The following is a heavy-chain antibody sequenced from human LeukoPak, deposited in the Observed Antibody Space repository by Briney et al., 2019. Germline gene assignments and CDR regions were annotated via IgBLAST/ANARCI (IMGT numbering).Heavy chain of an antibody. Sequence: GGSLRLSCAASGFSFTSYAMTWVRQAPGKGLEWVSAISGSGGSTYYADSVKGRFTISRDNSKNTLYLQMNSLRAEDTAVYYCAKNADTAMDNYFDYWGQGTLVTVSS. CDR2: ISGSGGST. CDR3: AKNADTAMDNYFDY. D-gene: IGHD5-18*01. V-gene: IGHV3-23*01. J-gene: IGHJ4*02. CDR1: GFSFTSYA.